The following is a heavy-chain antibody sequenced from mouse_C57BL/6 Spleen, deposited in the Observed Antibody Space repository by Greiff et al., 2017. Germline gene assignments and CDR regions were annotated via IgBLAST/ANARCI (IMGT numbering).Heavy chain of an antibody. J-gene: IGHJ2*01. CDR1: GYAFTNYL. D-gene: IGHD2-4*01. V-gene: IGHV1-54*01. CDR2: INPGSGGT. CDR3: AISMITTCGDY. Sequence: QVQLQQSGAELVRPGTSVKVSCKASGYAFTNYLIEWVKQRPGQGLEWIGVINPGSGGTNYNEKFKGKATLTAAKSSSTAYMQLSSLTSEDSAVYFCAISMITTCGDYWGQGTTLTVAS.